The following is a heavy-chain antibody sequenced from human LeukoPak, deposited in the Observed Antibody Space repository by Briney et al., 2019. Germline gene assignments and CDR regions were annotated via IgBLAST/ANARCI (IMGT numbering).Heavy chain of an antibody. CDR3: ARAKGWGADFDY. Sequence: PGGSLRLSCAASGFTFSSYSMNWARQAPGKGLEWVSSISSSSSYIYYADSVKGRFTISRDNAKNSLYLQMNSLRAEDTAVYYCARAKGWGADFDYWGQGTLVTVSS. CDR1: GFTFSSYS. D-gene: IGHD1-26*01. J-gene: IGHJ4*02. CDR2: ISSSSSYI. V-gene: IGHV3-21*01.